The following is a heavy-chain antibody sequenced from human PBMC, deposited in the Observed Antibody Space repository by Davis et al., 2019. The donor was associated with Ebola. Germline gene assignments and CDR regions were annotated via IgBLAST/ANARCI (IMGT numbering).Heavy chain of an antibody. CDR2: MNPNSGNT. J-gene: IGHJ6*03. D-gene: IGHD1-26*01. CDR3: ALVGATYYYYMDV. V-gene: IGHV1-8*03. Sequence: ASVKVSCKASGYTFTSYDINWVRQATGQGLEWMGWMNPNSGNTGYAQKFQGRVTITRDTSISTAYMELSRLRSDDTAVYYCALVGATYYYYMDVWGKGTTVTVSS. CDR1: GYTFTSYD.